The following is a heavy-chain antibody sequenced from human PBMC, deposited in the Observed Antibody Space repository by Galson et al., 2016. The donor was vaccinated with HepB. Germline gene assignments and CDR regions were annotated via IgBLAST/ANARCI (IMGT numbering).Heavy chain of an antibody. V-gene: IGHV3-53*01. J-gene: IGHJ4*02. D-gene: IGHD1-26*01. Sequence: SLRLSCAASGFSVNDKYMTWVRQAPTKALEWVSVIYSGGSTFYSDSVKGRFTISRDTSKNTVYLHMNNLRLDDTAVYFCSRGGGGTYNSLDSWGPGTLVTVSS. CDR2: IYSGGST. CDR1: GFSVNDKY. CDR3: SRGGGGTYNSLDS.